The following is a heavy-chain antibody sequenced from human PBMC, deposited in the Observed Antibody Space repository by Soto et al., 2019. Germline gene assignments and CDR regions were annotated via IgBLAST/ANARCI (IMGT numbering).Heavy chain of an antibody. CDR3: AKAQVPAAMGYYGMDV. CDR2: ISYDGSNK. V-gene: IGHV3-30*18. D-gene: IGHD2-2*01. CDR1: GFTFSSYG. Sequence: SLRLSCAASGFTFSSYGMHWVRQAPGKGLEWVAVISYDGSNKYYADSVKGRFTISRDNSKNTLYLQMNSLRAEDTAVYYCAKAQVPAAMGYYGMDVWGQGTTVTVSS. J-gene: IGHJ6*02.